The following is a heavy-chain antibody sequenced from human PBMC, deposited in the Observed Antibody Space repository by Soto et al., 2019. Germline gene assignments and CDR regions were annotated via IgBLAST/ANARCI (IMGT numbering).Heavy chain of an antibody. J-gene: IGHJ4*02. V-gene: IGHV1-3*01. D-gene: IGHD4-17*01. CDR3: ARDDSGDFYFDY. CDR2: INAGNGNT. Sequence: ASVKVSCTASGYTFTSYAMHWVRQAPGQRLEWMGWINAGNGNTKYSQKFQGRVTITRDTSASTAYMELSSLRSEDTAVYYCARDDSGDFYFDYWGQGTLVTVS. CDR1: GYTFTSYA.